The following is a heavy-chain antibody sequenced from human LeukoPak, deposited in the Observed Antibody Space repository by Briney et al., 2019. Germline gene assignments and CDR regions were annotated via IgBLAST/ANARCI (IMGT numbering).Heavy chain of an antibody. V-gene: IGHV3-9*01. CDR3: AKDMAKVVTPGRMDV. D-gene: IGHD4-23*01. CDR2: ISWNSGSI. J-gene: IGHJ6*02. CDR1: GFTFDDYA. Sequence: GRSLRLSCAASGFTFDDYAMHWVRHAPGKGLEWVSGISWNSGSIGYADSVKGRFTISRDNAKNSLYLQMNSLRAEDTALYYCAKDMAKVVTPGRMDVWGQGTTVTVSS.